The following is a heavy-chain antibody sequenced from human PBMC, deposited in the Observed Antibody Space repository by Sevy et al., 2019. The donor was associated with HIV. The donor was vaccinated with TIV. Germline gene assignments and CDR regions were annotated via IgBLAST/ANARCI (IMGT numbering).Heavy chain of an antibody. CDR3: ARVLFDY. Sequence: SETLSLTCTVSGDSVSGGNHYWSWIRQPPGKGLEWIGYIYYSGSTNYNPSLKSRVTISIDTSKNQFSLRLTSVTAADTAVYYCARVLFDYWGQGTLVTVSS. CDR1: GDSVSGGNHY. CDR2: IYYSGST. V-gene: IGHV4-61*01. J-gene: IGHJ4*02.